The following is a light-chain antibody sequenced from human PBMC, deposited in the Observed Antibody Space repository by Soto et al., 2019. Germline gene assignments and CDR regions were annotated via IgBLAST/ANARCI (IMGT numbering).Light chain of an antibody. V-gene: IGKV3-11*01. CDR2: DAS. CDR1: QRVSGY. J-gene: IGKJ3*01. Sequence: EIVLTQSPATLSLSPGERATLSCRASQRVSGYLPGYQRKPGQAPRLLIYDASNRATGIPARFSGSGSGTDFTLTISSLEPEDFAVYYCQQRSNWPPSFGPGTKVDIK. CDR3: QQRSNWPPS.